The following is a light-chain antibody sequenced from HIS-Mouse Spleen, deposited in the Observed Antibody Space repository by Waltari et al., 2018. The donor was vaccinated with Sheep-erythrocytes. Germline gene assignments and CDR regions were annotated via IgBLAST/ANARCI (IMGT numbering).Light chain of an antibody. V-gene: IGKV1-39*01. J-gene: IGKJ4*01. CDR1: QSISSY. CDR2: AAS. Sequence: DIQMTQSPSSLSASVGDRVTITCRASQSISSYLNWYQQKPGKAPKLLIYAASSLQSGVPSRFSCSGSGTDFTLTISSLQPEDFATYYCQQSYSTPPTFGGGTK. CDR3: QQSYSTPPT.